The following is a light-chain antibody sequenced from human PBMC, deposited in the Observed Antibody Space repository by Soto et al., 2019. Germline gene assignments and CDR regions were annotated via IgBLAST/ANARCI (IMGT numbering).Light chain of an antibody. J-gene: IGKJ1*01. CDR2: GAS. Sequence: DIQMTQSPSPLSASVGDRVTITCRASQTISTYLNLYQQKPGKAPKLLIYGASSLQSGVPSRFSGSGSGTDFTLTISSLQPEGFATYYCQQSYSTLWTFGQGTKMDIK. V-gene: IGKV1-39*01. CDR1: QTISTY. CDR3: QQSYSTLWT.